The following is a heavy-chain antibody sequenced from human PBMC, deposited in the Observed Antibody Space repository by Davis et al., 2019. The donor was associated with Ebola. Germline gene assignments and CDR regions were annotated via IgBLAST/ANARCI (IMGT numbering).Heavy chain of an antibody. CDR3: AIPARGLQLPETS. Sequence: GESLKISCAVSGFTFSTYWMSWVRQVPGKGLEWVANIKQDGSDKQYVDSVKGRFTISRDNAKNSLYLQMNTLRAEDTALYHCAIPARGLQLPETSWGQGTLVTVSS. J-gene: IGHJ5*02. CDR2: IKQDGSDK. CDR1: GFTFSTYW. D-gene: IGHD1-1*01. V-gene: IGHV3-7*03.